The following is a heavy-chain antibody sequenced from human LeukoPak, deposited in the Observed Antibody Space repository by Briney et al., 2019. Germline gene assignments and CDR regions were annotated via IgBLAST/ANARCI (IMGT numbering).Heavy chain of an antibody. J-gene: IGHJ5*02. CDR2: IYYSGST. V-gene: IGHV4-59*01. CDR3: ARGKPDILTADP. CDR1: GGSISSYY. D-gene: IGHD3-9*01. Sequence: PSETLSLTCTVSGGSISSYYWGWIRQPPGKGLEWIGYIYYSGSTNYNPSLKSRVTISVDTSRNQFSLKLSSVTAADTAVYYCARGKPDILTADPWGQGTLVTVSS.